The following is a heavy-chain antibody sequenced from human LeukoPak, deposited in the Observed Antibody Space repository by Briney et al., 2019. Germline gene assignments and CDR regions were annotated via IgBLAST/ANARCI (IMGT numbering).Heavy chain of an antibody. CDR3: TRHAARGVPFDY. J-gene: IGHJ4*02. V-gene: IGHV3-73*01. CDR1: GFTFSGSA. CDR2: IRSKANSYAT. Sequence: TGGSLRLSCAASGFTFSGSAMHWVRQASGKGLERVGRIRSKANSYATAYAASVKGRFTISRDDSKNTAYLQMNSLKTEDTAAYYCTRHAARGVPFDYWGQGTLVTVSS. D-gene: IGHD3-10*01.